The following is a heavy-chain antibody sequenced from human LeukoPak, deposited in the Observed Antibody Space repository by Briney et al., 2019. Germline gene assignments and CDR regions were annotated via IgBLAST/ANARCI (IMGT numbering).Heavy chain of an antibody. CDR1: GSIFTSYW. CDR3: ARLPYDILTGYYFPGAFDI. V-gene: IGHV5-51*01. J-gene: IGHJ3*02. D-gene: IGHD3-9*01. CDR2: IYPGDSDT. Sequence: GAALQISCEGSGSIFTSYWIGWGRPLAGKGLGWVGIIYPGDSDTRYSPSFQGQVTISADKSISTAYLQWSSLKASDTAMYYCARLPYDILTGYYFPGAFDIWGQGTMVTVSS.